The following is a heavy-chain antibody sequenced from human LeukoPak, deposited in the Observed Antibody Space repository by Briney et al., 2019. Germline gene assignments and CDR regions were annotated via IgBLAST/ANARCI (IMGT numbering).Heavy chain of an antibody. CDR2: IKQDGSEK. D-gene: IGHD6-19*01. V-gene: IGHV3-7*03. CDR3: ARGDSSGWYPGDY. J-gene: IGHJ4*02. Sequence: PGGSLRLSYAASGFTFSTYRMSWVRQAPGKGLEWVASIKQDGSEKYYVDSEKGRFTISRDNAKNSLYLQMNSLRAEDTAVYYCARGDSSGWYPGDYWGQGTLVTVSS. CDR1: GFTFSTYR.